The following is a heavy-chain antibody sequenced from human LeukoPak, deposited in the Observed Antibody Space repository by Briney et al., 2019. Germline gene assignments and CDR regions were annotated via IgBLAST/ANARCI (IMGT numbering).Heavy chain of an antibody. J-gene: IGHJ4*02. D-gene: IGHD3-22*01. CDR2: INHSGST. CDR3: ARVHEVVVTPFDY. Sequence: KPSETLSLTCAVYGGSFSGYYWSWIRQPPGKGLEWIGEINHSGSTNYNPSLKSRVTISVDTSKNQFSLKLSSVTAADTAVYYCARVHEVVVTPFDYWGQGTLVSVSP. V-gene: IGHV4-34*01. CDR1: GGSFSGYY.